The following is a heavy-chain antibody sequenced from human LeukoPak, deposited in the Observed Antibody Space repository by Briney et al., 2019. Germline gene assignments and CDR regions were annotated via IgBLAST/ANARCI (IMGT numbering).Heavy chain of an antibody. V-gene: IGHV1-69*02. CDR3: ARGGWPHARGMDV. Sequence: SVKVSCKASGGTFSSYTISWVRQAPGQGLEWMRRIIPILGIANYAQKFQGRVTITADKSTSTAYMELSSLRSEDTAVYYCARGGWPHARGMDVWGQGTTVTVSS. J-gene: IGHJ6*02. CDR2: IIPILGIA. D-gene: IGHD2-15*01. CDR1: GGTFSSYT.